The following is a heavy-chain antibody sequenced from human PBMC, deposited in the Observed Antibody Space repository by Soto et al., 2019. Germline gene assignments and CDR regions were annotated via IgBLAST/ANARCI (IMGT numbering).Heavy chain of an antibody. V-gene: IGHV4-4*07. CDR3: AREGASGFGMDV. CDR1: GDSIRSYY. Sequence: QVQLQESGPGLVKPSETLSLTCTVSGDSIRSYYWSWIRQPAGKALEWIGRIYTSGSTNYNPSLKTRLTTLVDTSKNQFSLNLSSVTAADTAVYYCAREGASGFGMDVWGQGTTVTVSS. J-gene: IGHJ6*02. D-gene: IGHD1-26*01. CDR2: IYTSGST.